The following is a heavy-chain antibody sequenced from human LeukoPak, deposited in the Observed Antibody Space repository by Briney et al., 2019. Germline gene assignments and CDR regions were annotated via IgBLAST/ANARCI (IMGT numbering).Heavy chain of an antibody. V-gene: IGHV1-2*02. CDR3: ARRTPYSSGWYLFDY. Sequence: GASVKVSCKASGYTFTGYYMHWVRQAPGQGLEWMGWINPNSGGTNYAQKFQGRVTMTRDTSISTAYMELSRLRSDDTAVYYCARRTPYSSGWYLFDYWGQGTLVTVSS. CDR1: GYTFTGYY. D-gene: IGHD6-19*01. CDR2: INPNSGGT. J-gene: IGHJ4*02.